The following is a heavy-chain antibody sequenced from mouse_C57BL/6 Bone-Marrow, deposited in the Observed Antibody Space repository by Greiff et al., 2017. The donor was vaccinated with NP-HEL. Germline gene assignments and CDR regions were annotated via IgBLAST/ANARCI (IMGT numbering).Heavy chain of an antibody. CDR2: ISYDGSN. CDR3: ARGNYGSSPYWYFDV. J-gene: IGHJ1*03. Sequence: EVQLQESGPGLVKPSQSLSLTCSVTGYSITSGYYWNWIRQCPGNKLEWMGYISYDGSNNYNPSLKNRISITRDTSKNQFFLKLNSVTTEDTATYYCARGNYGSSPYWYFDVWGTGTTVTVSS. V-gene: IGHV3-6*01. CDR1: GYSITSGYY. D-gene: IGHD1-1*01.